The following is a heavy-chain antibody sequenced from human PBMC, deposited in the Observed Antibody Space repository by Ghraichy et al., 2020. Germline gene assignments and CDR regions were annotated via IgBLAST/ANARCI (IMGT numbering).Heavy chain of an antibody. CDR2: INAANGNA. D-gene: IGHD2-2*01. V-gene: IGHV1-3*01. J-gene: IGHJ4*02. Sequence: ASMKVSCKASGYTLTNYAMHWVRQAPGQRLEWMGWINAANGNAIYSQKYQGRINITRDTSASTSYMDLSSLSSEDTAVYYCARASRYSSTWYFDYWGQGTLLAVSP. CDR1: GYTLTNYA. CDR3: ARASRYSSTWYFDY.